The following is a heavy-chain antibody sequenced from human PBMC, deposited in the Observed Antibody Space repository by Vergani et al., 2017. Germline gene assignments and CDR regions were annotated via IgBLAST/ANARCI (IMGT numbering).Heavy chain of an antibody. Sequence: QVQLVQSGAEVKKPGASVKVSCKASGYTFTSYYIHWVRQAPGQGLEWMGIINPTSGSTTYAQTFQGRVSMTRDTSTSTVFMELSSLKFDDTAVYYCVRASRGYSGYDDFDYWGQGTLVSVSS. D-gene: IGHD5-12*01. CDR3: VRASRGYSGYDDFDY. CDR1: GYTFTSYY. V-gene: IGHV1-46*03. J-gene: IGHJ4*02. CDR2: INPTSGST.